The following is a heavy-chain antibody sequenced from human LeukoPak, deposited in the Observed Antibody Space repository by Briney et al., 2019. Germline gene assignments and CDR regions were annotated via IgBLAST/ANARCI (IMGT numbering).Heavy chain of an antibody. CDR3: ARGIAQTTLNAFDI. CDR2: ISYDGSNK. V-gene: IGHV3-30*04. J-gene: IGHJ3*02. D-gene: IGHD4-11*01. CDR1: GFNFNTFS. Sequence: GGSLRLSCAASGFNFNTFSLHWVRQAPGKGLEWVALISYDGSNKNYASSVKGRFTISRDNSRNTLYLQMNSLRAEDTAVYYCARGIAQTTLNAFDIWGQGTEVIVSS.